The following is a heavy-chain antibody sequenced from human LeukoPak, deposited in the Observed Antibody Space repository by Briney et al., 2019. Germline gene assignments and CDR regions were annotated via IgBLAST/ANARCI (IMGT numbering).Heavy chain of an antibody. J-gene: IGHJ4*02. V-gene: IGHV1-3*01. CDR1: GYTFNTYA. CDR2: INAGSGNT. CDR3: ARVVDDGSGNYFFDY. D-gene: IGHD3-10*01. Sequence: GASVKVSCKASGYTFNTYAIHWVRQAPGQRLEWMGWINAGSGNTKYSQKFQGRVTITRDTSASTTYMELSSLRSGDTAVFYCARVVDDGSGNYFFDYWGQGTLVTVSS.